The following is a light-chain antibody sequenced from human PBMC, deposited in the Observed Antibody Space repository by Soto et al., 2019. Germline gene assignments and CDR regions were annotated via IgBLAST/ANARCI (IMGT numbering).Light chain of an antibody. CDR3: QQSDSTTYT. J-gene: IGKJ2*01. V-gene: IGKV1-39*01. CDR1: QTISTY. Sequence: IQMTQSPSSRSASVGDRVTITCRASQTISTYLNWYQQKPGKAPRLLIYDASSLLSGVPSRFSGIGSGTDCTITIASLKKEDGATYDCQQSDSTTYTFGQGTKVDIK. CDR2: DAS.